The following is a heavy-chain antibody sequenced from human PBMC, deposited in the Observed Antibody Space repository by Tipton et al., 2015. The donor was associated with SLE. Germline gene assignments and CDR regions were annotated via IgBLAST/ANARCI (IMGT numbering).Heavy chain of an antibody. Sequence: GSLRLSCAASEFTFSSYWMHWVRQAPGKGLEWVSSISSSSSYIYYADSLKGRFTISRDNSKNTLYLQMNSLRAEDTAVYYCARDCIHDYGDYGDWDYDGMDVWGQGTEVTVSS. CDR1: EFTFSSYW. D-gene: IGHD4-17*01. CDR2: ISSSSSYI. V-gene: IGHV3-21*01. J-gene: IGHJ6*02. CDR3: ARDCIHDYGDYGDWDYDGMDV.